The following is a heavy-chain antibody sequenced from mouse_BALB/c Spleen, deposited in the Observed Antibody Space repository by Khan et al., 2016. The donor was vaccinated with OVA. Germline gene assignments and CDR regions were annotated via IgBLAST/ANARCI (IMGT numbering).Heavy chain of an antibody. D-gene: IGHD2-2*01. J-gene: IGHJ3*01. V-gene: IGHV1-26*01. CDR1: GYSFTGYY. CDR2: INPNTGNI. Sequence: VQLQQSGPDLVKPRASVKMSCKASGYSFTGYYMNWVKQSHGKSLECIGRINPNTGNINYNQKFKGKAILTVDTSSSTAYMELRSLTSEDSAVYYCARGYDFFAYWGQGTLVTVSA. CDR3: ARGYDFFAY.